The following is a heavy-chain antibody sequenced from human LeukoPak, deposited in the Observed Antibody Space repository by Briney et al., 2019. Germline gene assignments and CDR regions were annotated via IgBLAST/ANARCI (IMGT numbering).Heavy chain of an antibody. Sequence: GGSLRLSCAASGFAFGIHGMNWVRQAPGKGLEWVSGIIPSGSTTYYADSVKGRFTISRDNSKNTVYLQINSLRDEDTAVYYCARDRGWIQFEDWGQGTLVTVSS. V-gene: IGHV3-23*01. CDR2: IIPSGSTT. J-gene: IGHJ4*02. CDR1: GFAFGIHG. D-gene: IGHD5-24*01. CDR3: ARDRGWIQFED.